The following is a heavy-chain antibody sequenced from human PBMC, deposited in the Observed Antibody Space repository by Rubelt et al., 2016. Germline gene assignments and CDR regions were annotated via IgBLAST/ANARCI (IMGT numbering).Heavy chain of an antibody. D-gene: IGHD6-13*01. CDR2: INHSGST. CDR3: ATETGIAAAGD. V-gene: IGHV4-34*01. Sequence: WIGEINHSGSTNYNPSLKSRVTISVDTSKNQFSLKLSSVTAADTAVYYCATETGIAAAGDWGQGTLVTVSS. J-gene: IGHJ4*02.